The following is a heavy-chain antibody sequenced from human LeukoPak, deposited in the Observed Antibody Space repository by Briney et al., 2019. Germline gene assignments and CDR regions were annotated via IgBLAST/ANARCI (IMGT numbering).Heavy chain of an antibody. CDR1: GFTFSSYA. D-gene: IGHD3-22*01. CDR3: AKGFTYYYDSSGYYYFDY. V-gene: IGHV3-23*01. J-gene: IGHJ4*02. Sequence: GGSLRLSCAASGFTFSSYAMSWVRQAPGKGLEWVSAISGSGGSTYYADPVKGRFTISRDNSKNTLYLQMNSLRAEDTAVYYCAKGFTYYYDSSGYYYFDYWGQGTLVTVSS. CDR2: ISGSGGST.